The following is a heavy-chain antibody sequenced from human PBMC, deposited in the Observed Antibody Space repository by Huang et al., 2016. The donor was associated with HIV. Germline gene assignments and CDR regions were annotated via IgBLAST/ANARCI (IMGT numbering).Heavy chain of an antibody. J-gene: IGHJ4*02. CDR3: ARGQLGSYGDYDVLY. D-gene: IGHD4-17*01. CDR1: GGTFSKYA. V-gene: IGHV1-69*13. Sequence: QVQLVQSGAEVKTPGSSVKVSCKASGGTFSKYAISWVRQAPGQGLEWMGVIIPMCGTPNYARKFQGRVTITADDSTSTTYVEVSSLRSEDTALYYCARGQLGSYGDYDVLYWGQGTLVTVSS. CDR2: IIPMCGTP.